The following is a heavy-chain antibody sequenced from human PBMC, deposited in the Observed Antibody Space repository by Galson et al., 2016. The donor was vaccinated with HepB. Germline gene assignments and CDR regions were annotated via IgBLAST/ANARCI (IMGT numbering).Heavy chain of an antibody. CDR2: ISGRGDRT. D-gene: IGHD3-22*01. J-gene: IGHJ4*02. Sequence: SLRLSCAASGFTFSSYAMSWVRQAPGKGLEWVSAISGRGDRTYYADSVKGRFTISRDNSKNTLYLQMNSLRAEDTAVYFCAKDWGFWNYDSSGTLDYWGQGTLVTVSS. CDR1: GFTFSSYA. CDR3: AKDWGFWNYDSSGTLDY. V-gene: IGHV3-23*01.